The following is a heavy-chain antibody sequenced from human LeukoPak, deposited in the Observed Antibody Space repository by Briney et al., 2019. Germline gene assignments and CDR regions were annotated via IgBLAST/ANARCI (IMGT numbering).Heavy chain of an antibody. CDR2: INPNSGGT. D-gene: IGHD3-10*01. CDR1: EYTFTGYY. V-gene: IGHV1-2*06. Sequence: GASVKVSCKASEYTFTGYYMHWVRQAPGQGLEWMGRINPNSGGTNYAQKFQGRVTMTRDTSISTAYMELSRLRSDDTAVYYCARGYYYGSGSYWPDYWGQGTLVTVSS. CDR3: ARGYYYGSGSYWPDY. J-gene: IGHJ4*02.